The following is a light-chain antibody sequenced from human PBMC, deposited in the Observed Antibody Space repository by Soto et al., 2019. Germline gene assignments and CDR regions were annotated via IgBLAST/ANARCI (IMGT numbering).Light chain of an antibody. J-gene: IGLJ1*01. V-gene: IGLV1-40*01. CDR2: GNN. Sequence: QSVLTQPPSVSGAPGQRVTISCTGSSSNVGAVYTVQWCQQLSGSAPKLLIFGNNKRASGVPDRFSGSKSGTSASLAITGLQAEDEGDYYCSSHNTIGTLQVFGPGTKLTVL. CDR1: SSNVGAVYT. CDR3: SSHNTIGTLQV.